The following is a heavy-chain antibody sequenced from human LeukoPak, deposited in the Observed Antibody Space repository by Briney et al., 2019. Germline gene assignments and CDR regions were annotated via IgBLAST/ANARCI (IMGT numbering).Heavy chain of an antibody. CDR2: IYTSGST. J-gene: IGHJ3*02. CDR3: ARGRVPRAPFRSAFDI. V-gene: IGHV4-4*07. D-gene: IGHD1-14*01. Sequence: SETLSLTCTVSGGSISSYYWSWIRQPAGKGLEWIGRIYTSGSTDYNPSLKSRVTMSVDTSKNQFSLKLSSVTAADTAVYYCARGRVPRAPFRSAFDIWGQGTMVTVSS. CDR1: GGSISSYY.